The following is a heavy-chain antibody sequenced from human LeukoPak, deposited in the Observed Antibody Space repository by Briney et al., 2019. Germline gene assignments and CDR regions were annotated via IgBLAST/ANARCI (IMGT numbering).Heavy chain of an antibody. V-gene: IGHV4-30-2*01. Sequence: SETLSLTCAVSGGSISSGGYSWSWIRQPPGKGLEWIGYIYHSGSTYYNPSLKSRVTISVDRSKNQFSLKLSSVTAADTAVYYCAREPHPRKFRQLVRGNAFDIWGQGTMVTVSS. D-gene: IGHD6-13*01. CDR2: IYHSGST. CDR1: GGSISSGGYS. CDR3: AREPHPRKFRQLVRGNAFDI. J-gene: IGHJ3*02.